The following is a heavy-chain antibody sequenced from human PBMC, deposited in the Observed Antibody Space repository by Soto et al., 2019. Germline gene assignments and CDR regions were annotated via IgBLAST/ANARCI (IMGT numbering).Heavy chain of an antibody. CDR2: IKQDGSEK. J-gene: IGHJ6*02. CDR1: GFTFSSYW. V-gene: IGHV3-7*01. CDR3: ARESSYHGPNYYYYGMDV. D-gene: IGHD3-10*01. Sequence: EVQLVESGGGLVQPGGSLRLSCAASGFTFSSYWMSWVHQAPGKGLEWVANIKQDGSEKYYVDSVKGRFTISRDNAKNSLYLQMNSLRAEDTAVYYCARESSYHGPNYYYYGMDVWGQGTTVTVSS.